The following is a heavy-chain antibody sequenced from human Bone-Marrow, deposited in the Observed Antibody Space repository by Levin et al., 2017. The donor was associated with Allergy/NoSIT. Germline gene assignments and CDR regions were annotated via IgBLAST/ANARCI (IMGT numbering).Heavy chain of an antibody. CDR2: IRSSGSTV. CDR1: GFTFSSYE. V-gene: IGHV3-48*03. D-gene: IGHD4-11*01. Sequence: GESLKISCAASGFTFSSYEMNWVRQAPGKGLEWISYIRSSGSTVYYADSVKGRFTISRDNAKNFVYLQMNSLRADDTAVYYCARGGDYSFLQYWGQGTLVTVSS. CDR3: ARGGDYSFLQY. J-gene: IGHJ4*02.